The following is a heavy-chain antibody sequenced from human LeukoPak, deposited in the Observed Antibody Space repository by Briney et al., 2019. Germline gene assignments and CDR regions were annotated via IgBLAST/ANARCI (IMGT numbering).Heavy chain of an antibody. Sequence: KTSETLSLTCTVSGYSISSGYYWGWIRQPPGKGLQWIGSISDSEITYYNPSLKSRVTMSVDTSRTQFSLQLSSVTAADTAVYYCARDEGAKIVFDIWGQGTMVTVSS. CDR2: ISDSEIT. D-gene: IGHD1-26*01. CDR3: ARDEGAKIVFDI. V-gene: IGHV4-38-2*02. CDR1: GYSISSGYY. J-gene: IGHJ3*02.